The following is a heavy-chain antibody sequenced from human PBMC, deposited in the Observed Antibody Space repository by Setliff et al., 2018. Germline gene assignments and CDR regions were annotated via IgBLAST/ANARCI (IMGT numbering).Heavy chain of an antibody. J-gene: IGHJ5*02. CDR1: GYTFTSYD. Sequence: GASVKVSCKASGYTFTSYDINWVRQATGQGLEWMGWISAYNGNTNYAQKLQGRVTMTTDTSTSTAYMELSSLRSEDTAVYFCAGVLRDYYGSGSYYNWFDPWGQGTLVTVSS. CDR3: AGVLRDYYGSGSYYNWFDP. CDR2: ISAYNGNT. V-gene: IGHV1-18*01. D-gene: IGHD3-10*01.